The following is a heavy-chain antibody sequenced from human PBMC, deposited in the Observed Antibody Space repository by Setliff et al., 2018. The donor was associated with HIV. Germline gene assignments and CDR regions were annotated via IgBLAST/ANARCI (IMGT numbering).Heavy chain of an antibody. D-gene: IGHD2-21*02. CDR2: IYNSAST. Sequence: PSETLSLTCTVSGDSISTDYWTWIRQPPGKGLEWIGYIYNSASTSYNPSLKCRVTISFDTSKNQFSLILTSVTAADTAVYYCATQGLTVPIPGGYFQHWGPGILVTVSS. CDR1: GDSISTDY. V-gene: IGHV4-4*09. CDR3: ATQGLTVPIPGGYFQH. J-gene: IGHJ1*01.